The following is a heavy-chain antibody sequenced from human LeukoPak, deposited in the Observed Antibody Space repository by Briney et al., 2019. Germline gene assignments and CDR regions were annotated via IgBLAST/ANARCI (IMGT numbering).Heavy chain of an antibody. CDR3: ASADGSGYRYY. V-gene: IGHV3-23*03. CDR1: GLPIGDFA. CDR2: IYSGGNT. Sequence: GGSLRLSCVASGLPIGDFAMHWVRQAPGQGLEWVSVIYSGGNTYYADSVKGRFTISRDNSKNTLYLQMNSLRAEDTAIYYCASADGSGYRYYWGQGTLVTVSS. D-gene: IGHD3-22*01. J-gene: IGHJ4*02.